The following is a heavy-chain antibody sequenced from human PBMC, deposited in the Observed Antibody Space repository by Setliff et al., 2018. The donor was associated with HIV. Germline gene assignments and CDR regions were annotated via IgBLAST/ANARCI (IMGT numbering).Heavy chain of an antibody. CDR1: GFTFSSYS. J-gene: IGHJ3*01. CDR3: ARDRVVGATLDPLDL. Sequence: NPGGSLRLSCAASGFTFSSYSMNWVRQAPGKGLEWVSSISSSSSDKYYVDSVKGRFTISRDNAKNSLYLQMNSLRAEDTAVYYCARDRVVGATLDPLDLWGQGTMVTVSS. V-gene: IGHV3-21*01. D-gene: IGHD1-26*01. CDR2: ISSSSSDK.